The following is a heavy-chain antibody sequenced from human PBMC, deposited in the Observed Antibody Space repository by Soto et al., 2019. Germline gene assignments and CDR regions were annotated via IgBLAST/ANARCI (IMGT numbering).Heavy chain of an antibody. CDR3: ARDLRVRDSSIYGMDV. Sequence: EVQLLESGGGLVQPGGSLRLSCAASGFTFSSYAMSWVRQAPGKGLEWVSAISGSGGSTYYADSVKGRFTISRDNSKNTLYLQMTSLRAEDTAVYYCARDLRVRDSSIYGMDVWGQGTTVTVSS. V-gene: IGHV3-23*01. CDR1: GFTFSSYA. D-gene: IGHD6-13*01. CDR2: ISGSGGST. J-gene: IGHJ6*02.